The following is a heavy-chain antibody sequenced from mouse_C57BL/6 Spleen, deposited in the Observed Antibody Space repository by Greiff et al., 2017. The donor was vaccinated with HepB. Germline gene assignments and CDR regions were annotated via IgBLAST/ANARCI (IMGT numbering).Heavy chain of an antibody. D-gene: IGHD1-1*01. Sequence: VQLQQSGAELAKPGASVKLSCKASGYTFTSYRMHWVKQRPGQGLEWIGYINPSSGYTKYNQKFKDKATLTADKYSSTAYKQISSLTYEDSAVYYCAKPSGRSYLFDYWGQGTTLTVAS. CDR3: AKPSGRSYLFDY. CDR2: INPSSGYT. V-gene: IGHV1-7*01. J-gene: IGHJ2*01. CDR1: GYTFTSYR.